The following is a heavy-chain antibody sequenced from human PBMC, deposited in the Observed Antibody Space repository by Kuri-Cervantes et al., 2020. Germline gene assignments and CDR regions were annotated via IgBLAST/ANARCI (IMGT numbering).Heavy chain of an antibody. J-gene: IGHJ3*02. CDR1: GFTFSDYY. CDR3: AAQSSVYGLAFDI. V-gene: IGHV3-11*01. Sequence: GGSLRLSCAASGFTFSDYYMSWIRQAPGKGLEWVSYISSSGSTIYYADSVKGRFTISRDNAKNSLYLQMNSLRAEDTAVYYCAAQSSVYGLAFDIWGQGTMVTVSS. CDR2: ISSSGSTI. D-gene: IGHD4-17*01.